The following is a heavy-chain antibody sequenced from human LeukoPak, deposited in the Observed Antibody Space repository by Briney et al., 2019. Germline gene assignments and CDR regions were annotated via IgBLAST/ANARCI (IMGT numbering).Heavy chain of an antibody. J-gene: IGHJ4*02. CDR1: GFTFSSYA. Sequence: GRSLRLSCAASGFTFSSYAMHWVRQAPGKGLEWVAVISYDGSNKYYADSVKGRFTISRDNSKNTLYLQMNSPRAEDTAVYYCARERDYDSSGYAFYFDYWGQGTLVTVSS. D-gene: IGHD3-22*01. CDR3: ARERDYDSSGYAFYFDY. V-gene: IGHV3-30-3*01. CDR2: ISYDGSNK.